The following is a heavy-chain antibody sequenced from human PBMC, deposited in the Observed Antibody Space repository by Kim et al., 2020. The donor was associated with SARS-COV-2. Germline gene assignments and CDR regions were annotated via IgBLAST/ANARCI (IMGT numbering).Heavy chain of an antibody. J-gene: IGHJ3*02. V-gene: IGHV3-23*01. CDR3: AKDLEIGQWLVYGANDAFDN. D-gene: IGHD6-19*01. CDR2: ISGSVGST. Sequence: GFHFRSYAMSWVRQAPGTGLEWVSAISGSVGSTYYADTVKGRFTISRDNSKNTLYLQMNSLRAEDTAVYYCAKDLEIGQWLVYGANDAFDNW. CDR1: GFHFRSYA.